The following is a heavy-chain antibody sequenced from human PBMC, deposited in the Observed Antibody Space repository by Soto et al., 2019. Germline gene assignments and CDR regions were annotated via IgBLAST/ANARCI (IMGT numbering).Heavy chain of an antibody. CDR3: TRSLTTDPNY. Sequence: LRLSCAASGFTFSGSAMHWVRQASGKGLEWVGRIRSKANSYATAYAASVKGRFTISRDDSKNTAYLQMNSLKTEDTAVYYCTRSLTTDPNYWGQGTLVTVS. J-gene: IGHJ4*02. V-gene: IGHV3-73*01. CDR2: IRSKANSYAT. D-gene: IGHD4-17*01. CDR1: GFTFSGSA.